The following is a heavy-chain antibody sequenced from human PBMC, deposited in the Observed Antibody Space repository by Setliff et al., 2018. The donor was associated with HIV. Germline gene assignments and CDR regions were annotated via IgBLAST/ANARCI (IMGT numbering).Heavy chain of an antibody. V-gene: IGHV3-23*01. CDR1: GLIFSNYA. CDR3: AKPCYDYVWRPDRDAFDL. D-gene: IGHD3-16*01. J-gene: IGHJ3*01. Sequence: GGSLSLSCAASGLIFSNYALTWVRQAPGKGLEWVSTVSPSGDATYYADSVKGRFTISRDNSKNTLYLQVNSLRAEDTAIYYCAKPCYDYVWRPDRDAFDLWGQGTMVTVSS. CDR2: VSPSGDAT.